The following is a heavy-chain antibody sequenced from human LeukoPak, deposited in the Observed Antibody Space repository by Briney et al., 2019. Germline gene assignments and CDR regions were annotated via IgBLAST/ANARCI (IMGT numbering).Heavy chain of an antibody. J-gene: IGHJ4*02. CDR3: ARGGPWSPFDY. CDR2: IYHSGST. CDR1: GGSIGSGGYS. D-gene: IGHD2-15*01. V-gene: IGHV4-30-2*01. Sequence: SQTLSLTCAVSGGSIGSGGYSWSWIRQPPGKGLEWIGYIYHSGSTYYNPSLKSRVTISVDRSKNQFSLKLSSVTAADTAVYYCARGGPWSPFDYWGQGTLVTVSS.